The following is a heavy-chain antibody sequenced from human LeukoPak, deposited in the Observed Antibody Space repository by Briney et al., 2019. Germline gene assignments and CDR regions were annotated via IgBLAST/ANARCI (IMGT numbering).Heavy chain of an antibody. J-gene: IGHJ4*02. Sequence: SETLSLTCFVSGGSLNDYSWSWFRQSPGKGLEWIGELNHRGRTGYNPSLTSRVTISIDTSKNHFALTLTSLTAADTAVYYCARRGLLGSGTLAFGYWGQGTLVTVSS. CDR3: ARRGLLGSGTLAFGY. CDR2: LNHRGRT. D-gene: IGHD3-10*01. CDR1: GGSLNDYS. V-gene: IGHV4-34*01.